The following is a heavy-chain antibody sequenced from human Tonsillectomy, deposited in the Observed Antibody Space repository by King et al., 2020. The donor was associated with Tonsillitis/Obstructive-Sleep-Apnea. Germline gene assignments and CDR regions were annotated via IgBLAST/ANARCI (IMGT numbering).Heavy chain of an antibody. D-gene: IGHD3-9*01. CDR2: IYYSGSI. CDR3: ARAYYDILTGYLDDAFDI. V-gene: IGHV4-59*08. CDR1: GGSISSYY. J-gene: IGHJ3*02. Sequence: QLQESGPGLVKPSETLSLTCTVSGGSISSYYWSWIRQPPGKGLEWIGYIYYSGSINYNPSLKSRVTISVDTSKNQFSLKLSSVTAADTAGYYCARAYYDILTGYLDDAFDIWGQGTMVTVSS.